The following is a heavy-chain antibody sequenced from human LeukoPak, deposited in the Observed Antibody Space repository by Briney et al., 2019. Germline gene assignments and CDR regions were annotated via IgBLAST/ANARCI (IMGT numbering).Heavy chain of an antibody. CDR3: ARGFEAIFGVVIITSSYNWFDP. CDR1: GGTFSSYA. Sequence: ASVKVSCKASGGTFSSYAISWVRQAPGQGLEWMGGIIPIFGTANYAQKFQGRVTITADESTSTAYMELSSLRSEDTAVYYCARGFEAIFGVVIITSSYNWFDPGGQGTLVTVSS. J-gene: IGHJ5*02. D-gene: IGHD3-3*01. V-gene: IGHV1-69*13. CDR2: IIPIFGTA.